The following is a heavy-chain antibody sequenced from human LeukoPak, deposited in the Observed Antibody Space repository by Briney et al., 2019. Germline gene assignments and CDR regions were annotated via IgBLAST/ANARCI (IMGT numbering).Heavy chain of an antibody. J-gene: IGHJ4*02. D-gene: IGHD3-10*01. CDR2: INHSGST. Sequence: SETLSLTCTVSGNSIGSGDNYWSWIRQPPGKGLEWIGEINHSGSTNYNPSLKSRVTISVDTSKNQFSLKLSSVTAADTAVYYCARGLLWFGELYDYWGQGTLVTVSS. CDR1: GNSIGSGDNY. CDR3: ARGLLWFGELYDY. V-gene: IGHV4-39*07.